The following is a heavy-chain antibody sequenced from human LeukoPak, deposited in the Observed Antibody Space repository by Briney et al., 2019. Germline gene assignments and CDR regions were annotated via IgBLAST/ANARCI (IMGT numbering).Heavy chain of an antibody. CDR2: ISGSGGSS. CDR1: GFTFSSYA. Sequence: GGSLRLSCAASGFTFSSYAMSWVRQAPGKGLEWVSAISGSGGSSYFADSVRGRFTISRDNSKNTLYLQMNSLRAEDTAVYYCAKDRRPMITFGGVIAAFDYWGQGTLVTVSS. D-gene: IGHD3-16*02. V-gene: IGHV3-23*01. J-gene: IGHJ4*02. CDR3: AKDRRPMITFGGVIAAFDY.